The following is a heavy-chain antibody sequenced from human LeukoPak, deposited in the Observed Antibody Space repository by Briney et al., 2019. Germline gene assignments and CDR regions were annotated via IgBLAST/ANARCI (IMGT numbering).Heavy chain of an antibody. V-gene: IGHV1-18*01. CDR1: RYTFTSYG. CDR3: ARANYYDSSGYSGY. D-gene: IGHD3-22*01. J-gene: IGHJ4*02. Sequence: GASVKDSCKASRYTFTSYGISGVRQAPGQGLEWMGWISAYNGNTNYAQKLQGRVNMTTDTSTSTAYMELRSLRSDDTAVYYCARANYYDSSGYSGYWGQGTLVTVSS. CDR2: ISAYNGNT.